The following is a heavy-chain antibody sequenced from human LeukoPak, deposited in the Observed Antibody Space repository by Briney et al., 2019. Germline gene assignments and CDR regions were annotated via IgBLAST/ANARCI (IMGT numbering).Heavy chain of an antibody. V-gene: IGHV3-30*18. D-gene: IGHD6-19*01. J-gene: IGHJ5*02. Sequence: GGSLRLSCAASGFTPSIYGMHWVRDAPHKGLEWVAVISYDGSEKHYADSVKGRFTISRDNSKYTLYLQMHSLRAEDTAVYYCAKDRWLTGTWGQGTLVTVSS. CDR1: GFTPSIYG. CDR3: AKDRWLTGT. CDR2: ISYDGSEK.